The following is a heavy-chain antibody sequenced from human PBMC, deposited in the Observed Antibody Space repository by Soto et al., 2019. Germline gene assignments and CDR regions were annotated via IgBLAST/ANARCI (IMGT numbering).Heavy chain of an antibody. CDR1: GFTFSSYG. CDR3: AKDWNYGGPGRCLDY. CDR2: ISYDGSNK. J-gene: IGHJ4*02. Sequence: GGSLRLSCAASGFTFSSYGMHWVRQAPGKGLEWVAVISYDGSNKYYADSVKGRFTISRDNSKNTLYLQMNSLRAEDTAVYYCAKDWNYGGPGRCLDYWGQGTLVTVSS. V-gene: IGHV3-30*18. D-gene: IGHD1-7*01.